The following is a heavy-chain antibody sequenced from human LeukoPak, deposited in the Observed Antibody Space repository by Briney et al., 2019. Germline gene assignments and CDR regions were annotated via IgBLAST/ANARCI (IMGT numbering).Heavy chain of an antibody. J-gene: IGHJ3*02. D-gene: IGHD2-8*01. V-gene: IGHV3-23*01. CDR1: GFPFNSYA. CDR3: AKEGRVLYSNHAFDI. Sequence: GGALRLSCAASGFPFNSYAMSGVRQAPGKGLEWVSAISGSGGSTYYADSVEGRFTISRDNSKNTLYLQMNSLRAEDTAVYYCAKEGRVLYSNHAFDIWGQGTMVTVSS. CDR2: ISGSGGST.